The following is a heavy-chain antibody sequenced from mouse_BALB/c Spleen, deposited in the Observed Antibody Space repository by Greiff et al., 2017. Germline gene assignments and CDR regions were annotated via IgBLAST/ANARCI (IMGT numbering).Heavy chain of an antibody. CDR3: ARDREDYDNAMDY. D-gene: IGHD2-4*01. CDR2: IWGDGST. J-gene: IGHJ4*01. CDR1: GFSLTGYG. Sequence: VQVVESGPGLVAPSQSLSITCTVSGFSLTGYGVNWVRQPPGKGLEWLGMIWGDGSTDYNSALKSRLSISKDNSKSQVFLKMNSLQTDDTARYYCARDREDYDNAMDYWGQGTSVTVSS. V-gene: IGHV2-6-7*01.